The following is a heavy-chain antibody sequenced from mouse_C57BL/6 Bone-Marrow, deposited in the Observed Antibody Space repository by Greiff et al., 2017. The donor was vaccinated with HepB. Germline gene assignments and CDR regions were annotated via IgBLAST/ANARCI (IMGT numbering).Heavy chain of an antibody. CDR3: ARDYYGSRHWYFDV. J-gene: IGHJ1*03. D-gene: IGHD1-1*01. Sequence: EVKLVESEGGLVQPGRSMKLSCTASGFTFSDYYMAWVRQVPEKGLEWVANINYDGSSTYYLDSLKSRFIISRDNAKNILYLQMSSLKSEDTATYYCARDYYGSRHWYFDVWGTGTTVTVSS. CDR1: GFTFSDYY. V-gene: IGHV5-16*01. CDR2: INYDGSST.